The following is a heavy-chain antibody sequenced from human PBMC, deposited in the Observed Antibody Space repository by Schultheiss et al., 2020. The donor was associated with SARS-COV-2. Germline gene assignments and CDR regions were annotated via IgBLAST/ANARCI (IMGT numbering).Heavy chain of an antibody. V-gene: IGHV3-30*18. D-gene: IGHD5-24*01. CDR2: ISYDGSNK. CDR3: AKDEGGYNLPY. J-gene: IGHJ4*02. CDR1: GFTFSTFA. Sequence: GGSLRLSCAASGFTFSTFAMHWVRQAPGKGLEWVAVISYDGSNKYYADSVKGRFTISRDNSKNTLYLQMNSLRAEDTAVYYCAKDEGGYNLPYWGQGTLVTVSS.